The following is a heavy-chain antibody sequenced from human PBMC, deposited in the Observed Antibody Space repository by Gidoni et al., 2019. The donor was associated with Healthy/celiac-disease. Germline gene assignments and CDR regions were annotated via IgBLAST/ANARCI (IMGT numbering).Heavy chain of an antibody. J-gene: IGHJ3*02. CDR2: IYHSGST. V-gene: IGHV4-38-2*02. Sequence: QVQLQESGPGLVKPSETLSLTCTVPGYSISSGYYWGWIRQPPGKGLEWIGSIYHSGSTYYNPSLKSRVTISVDTSKNQFSLKLSSVTAADTAVYYCARDPGATGDDAFDIWGQGTMVTVSS. CDR1: GYSISSGYY. CDR3: ARDPGATGDDAFDI. D-gene: IGHD1-26*01.